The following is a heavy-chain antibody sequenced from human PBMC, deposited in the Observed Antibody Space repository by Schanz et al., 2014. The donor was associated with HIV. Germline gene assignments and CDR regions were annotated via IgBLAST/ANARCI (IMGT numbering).Heavy chain of an antibody. D-gene: IGHD1-1*01. Sequence: QVQLVETGGGVVQPGRSLRLSCAASGFIFRTHGMHWVRQAPGKGLEWVAVISYDVSNEYYGDSVKGRFTISRDNSENTLDLQMTSLRAEDTAVYYCARDRYRNGYFDYWGQGTLVTVSS. V-gene: IGHV3-30*03. CDR2: ISYDVSNE. CDR1: GFIFRTHG. CDR3: ARDRYRNGYFDY. J-gene: IGHJ4*02.